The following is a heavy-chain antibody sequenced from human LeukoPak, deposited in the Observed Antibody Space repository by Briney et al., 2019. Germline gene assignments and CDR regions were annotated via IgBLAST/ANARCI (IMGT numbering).Heavy chain of an antibody. V-gene: IGHV3-21*01. CDR3: ARGGSDILTQHDY. J-gene: IGHJ4*02. CDR2: ISSSSRYI. CDR1: GFTFSSYS. Sequence: GGSLRLSCAASGFTFSSYSMNWVRQAPGKGLEWVSSISSSSRYIYYADSVKGRFTISRDNAKNSLYPQMNSLRAEDTAVYYCARGGSDILTQHDYWGQGTLVTVSS. D-gene: IGHD3-9*01.